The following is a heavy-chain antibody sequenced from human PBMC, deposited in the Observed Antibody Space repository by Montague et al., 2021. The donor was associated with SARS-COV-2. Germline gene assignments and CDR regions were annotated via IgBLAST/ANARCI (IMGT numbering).Heavy chain of an antibody. CDR3: VRDSRLNRIDY. CDR1: GGTAITDTHY. Sequence: SETLSLTCSASGGTAITDTHYWGWVRHSPGKGLEWLGSASYSGSTYYNPSLKSRVAVSLDTSRTQCSLRLTSLTAADAAVYYCVRDSRLNRIDYWGRGILVAVSS. V-gene: IGHV4-39*07. D-gene: IGHD2-15*01. CDR2: ASYSGST. J-gene: IGHJ4*02.